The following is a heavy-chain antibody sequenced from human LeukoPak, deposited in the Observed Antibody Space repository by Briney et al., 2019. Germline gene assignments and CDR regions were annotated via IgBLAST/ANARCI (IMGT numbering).Heavy chain of an antibody. D-gene: IGHD2-15*01. J-gene: IGHJ4*02. CDR1: GFTFSSFA. CDR3: ARAGCCSGGSCYGSDY. V-gene: IGHV3-33*08. Sequence: GGSLRLSCAASGFTFSSFALSWVRQAPGKGLEWVAAIWYDGSIQYYADSVKGRFTISRDNSKNTLYLQMDSLRAEDTAVYYCARAGCCSGGSCYGSDYWGQGTLVSVSS. CDR2: IWYDGSIQ.